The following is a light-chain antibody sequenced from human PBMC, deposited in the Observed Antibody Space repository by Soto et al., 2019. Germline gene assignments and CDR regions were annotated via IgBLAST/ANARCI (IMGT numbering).Light chain of an antibody. J-gene: IGKJ2*01. CDR3: QQYYPTPPVT. CDR2: WAS. CDR1: QSVLYSSTNKNY. Sequence: DIVMTQSPDSLAVSLGERATINCKSSQSVLYSSTNKNYLAWYQQKPGQPPKLLIYWASTRESGVPERFSGSGSGTDLTLTISSLQAEDVAVYYCQQYYPTPPVTFGQGTKLEIK. V-gene: IGKV4-1*01.